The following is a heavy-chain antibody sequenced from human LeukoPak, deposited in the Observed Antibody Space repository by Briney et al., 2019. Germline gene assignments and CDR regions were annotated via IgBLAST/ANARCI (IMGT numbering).Heavy chain of an antibody. V-gene: IGHV4-59*01. J-gene: IGHJ4*02. D-gene: IGHD4-23*01. CDR2: IYYSGSI. CDR1: GGSISSYY. Sequence: SETLSLTCTVSGGSISSYYWSWIRQPPGKGLEWIGYIYYSGSINYNPSLKSRVTISVDTSKNQFSLKLSSVTAADTAVYYCARETRIYGGNPIDYWGQGTLVTVSS. CDR3: ARETRIYGGNPIDY.